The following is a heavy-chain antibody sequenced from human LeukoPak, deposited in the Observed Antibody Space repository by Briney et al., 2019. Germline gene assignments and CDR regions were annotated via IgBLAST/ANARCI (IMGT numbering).Heavy chain of an antibody. CDR3: AKMGRVSSGAGYYMDV. CDR1: GFTFSTYA. D-gene: IGHD6-19*01. J-gene: IGHJ6*03. CDR2: ISGSGGST. Sequence: GGSLRLSCSASGFTFSTYAMSWVRQAPGKGLEWVSAISGSGGSTKYADSVKGRFTISRDNSKNTLYLQMNSLRAEDTAVYYCAKMGRVSSGAGYYMDVWGKGTTVTISS. V-gene: IGHV3-23*01.